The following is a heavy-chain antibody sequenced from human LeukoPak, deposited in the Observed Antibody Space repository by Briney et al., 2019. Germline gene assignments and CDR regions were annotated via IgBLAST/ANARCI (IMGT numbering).Heavy chain of an antibody. CDR2: INNDGSST. J-gene: IGHJ6*02. CDR1: GFTFSSYW. Sequence: PGGSLRLSCAASGFTFSSYWLHWVRQAPGKGLVWVSHINNDGSSTPYADSVRGRFTISRDNAKNTLYLQMNSLRAEDTAVYYCARDRTALVRGMDVWGQGTTVTVSS. V-gene: IGHV3-74*01. D-gene: IGHD5-18*01. CDR3: ARDRTALVRGMDV.